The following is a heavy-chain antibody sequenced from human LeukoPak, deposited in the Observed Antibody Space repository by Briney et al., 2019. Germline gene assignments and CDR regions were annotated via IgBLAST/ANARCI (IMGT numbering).Heavy chain of an antibody. D-gene: IGHD3-22*01. CDR1: GFTFSGHW. V-gene: IGHV3-7*01. CDR3: ARWSHDSFGYYWISS. J-gene: IGHJ5*02. Sequence: WGSLRLSCAASGFTFSGHWMTWVRQAPGKGLQWVASIRQDGSVKYYVDSVQGRFIISRDNAMNSLYLQMNSLRAEDTAVYYCARWSHDSFGYYWISSWGQGTLVTVSS. CDR2: IRQDGSVK.